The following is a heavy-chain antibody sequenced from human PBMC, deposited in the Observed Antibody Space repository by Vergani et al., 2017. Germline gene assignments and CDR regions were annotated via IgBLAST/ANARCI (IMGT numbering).Heavy chain of an antibody. CDR2: IIPILCIA. V-gene: IGHV1-69*04. J-gene: IGHJ4*02. CDR3: ARGIEYYDILTGYSTNYYFDY. CDR1: GGTFSSYA. Sequence: QVQLVQSGAEVKKPGSPVKVPCKASGGTFSSYATSWVRQAPGQGLEWMGRIIPILCIANYAQKFQGRVTFTADKSTSTAYMELSSLRSEDTAVYYCARGIEYYDILTGYSTNYYFDYWGQGTLVTVSS. D-gene: IGHD3-9*01.